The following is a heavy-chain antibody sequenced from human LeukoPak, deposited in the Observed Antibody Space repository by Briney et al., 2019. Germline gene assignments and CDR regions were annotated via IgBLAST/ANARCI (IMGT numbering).Heavy chain of an antibody. D-gene: IGHD3-3*01. CDR3: AKGYDFWSGYPTGDY. CDR1: GGSISSYY. J-gene: IGHJ4*02. CDR2: IYYSGST. Sequence: SETLSLTCTVSGGSISSYYWSWIRQPPGKGLEWIGYIYYSGSTNYNPSLKSRVTISVDTSKNQFSLKLSSVTAADTAVYYCAKGYDFWSGYPTGDYWGQGTLVTVSS. V-gene: IGHV4-59*01.